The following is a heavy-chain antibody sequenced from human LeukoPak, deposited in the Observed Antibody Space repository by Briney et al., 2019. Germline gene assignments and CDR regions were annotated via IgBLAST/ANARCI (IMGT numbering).Heavy chain of an antibody. D-gene: IGHD6-13*01. CDR1: GGSISSYF. V-gene: IGHV4-39*01. Sequence: SETLSLTCTVSGGSISSYFWSWIRQPPGKGLEWIGSIYYSGSTYYNPSLKSRVTISVDTSKNQFSLKLSSVTAADTAVYYCARLGLGGAVAAAGGYDYWGRGTLVTVSS. J-gene: IGHJ4*02. CDR2: IYYSGST. CDR3: ARLGLGGAVAAAGGYDY.